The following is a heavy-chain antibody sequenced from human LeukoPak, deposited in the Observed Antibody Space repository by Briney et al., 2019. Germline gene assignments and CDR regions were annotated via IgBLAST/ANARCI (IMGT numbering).Heavy chain of an antibody. CDR3: VTGGGQWHN. Sequence: SGGSLRLSCAASGFTFSNYYMSWIRQAPGKGLEWVANIKEDGSEKYYVDSVKGRFTISRDSAKSSLFLQMNSLRVEDTAVYYCVTGGGQWHNWGQGTLVTVSS. J-gene: IGHJ4*02. CDR1: GFTFSNYY. D-gene: IGHD3-10*01. CDR2: IKEDGSEK. V-gene: IGHV3-7*01.